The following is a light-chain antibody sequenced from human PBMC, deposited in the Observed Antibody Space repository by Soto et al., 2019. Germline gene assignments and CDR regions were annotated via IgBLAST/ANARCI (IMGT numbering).Light chain of an antibody. CDR1: QSISNW. Sequence: DIQMTQSPSTLSASVGDRVTITCRASQSISNWLAWYQQKPGKAPTLLIYDVSRLESGVPSWFSGSGSGTEFTLTINSLQPDYFATYYCQKYDSYYTFGQGTKVAIK. J-gene: IGKJ2*01. CDR3: QKYDSYYT. CDR2: DVS. V-gene: IGKV1-5*01.